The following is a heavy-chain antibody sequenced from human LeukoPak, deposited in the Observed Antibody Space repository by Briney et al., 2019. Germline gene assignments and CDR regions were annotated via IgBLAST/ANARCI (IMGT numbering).Heavy chain of an antibody. V-gene: IGHV4-59*11. CDR1: GGSISSHY. J-gene: IGHJ6*04. CDR2: IYYSGST. D-gene: IGHD3-10*01. CDR3: ARDPKGSSDV. Sequence: SETLSLTCTVSGGSISSHYWSWIRQPPGKGLEWIGYIYYSGSTNYNPSLKCRVTISVDTSKNQFSLKLSSVTAADTAVYYCARDPKGSSDVWGKGTTVTVSS.